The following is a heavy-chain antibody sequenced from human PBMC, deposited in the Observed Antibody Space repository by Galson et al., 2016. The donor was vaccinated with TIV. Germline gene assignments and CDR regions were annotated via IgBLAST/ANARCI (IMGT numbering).Heavy chain of an antibody. CDR3: VRVTSPTYYMDV. Sequence: SLRLSCAASGFTFDDYAMSWVRQAPGKGLEWLSVIYSDDITNYADSVKGRLTISRESSNNTFYFQMNSLRAEDTAVYYCVRVTSPTYYMDVWAKGTTVTVSS. D-gene: IGHD4-11*01. CDR1: GFTFDDYA. V-gene: IGHV3-53*01. CDR2: IYSDDIT. J-gene: IGHJ6*03.